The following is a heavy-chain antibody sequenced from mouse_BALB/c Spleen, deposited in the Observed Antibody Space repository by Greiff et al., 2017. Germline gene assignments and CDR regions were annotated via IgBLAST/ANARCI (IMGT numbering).Heavy chain of an antibody. J-gene: IGHJ4*01. CDR1: GFTFSSYA. V-gene: IGHV5-6-4*01. CDR2: ISSGGSYT. CDR3: TRDGY. Sequence: EVHLVESGGGLVKPGGSLKLSCAASGFTFSSYAMSWVRQSPEKRLEWVAEISSGGSYTYYPDSVKGRFTISRDNAKNTLYLQMSSLKSEDTAMYYCTRDGYWGQGTSVTVSS.